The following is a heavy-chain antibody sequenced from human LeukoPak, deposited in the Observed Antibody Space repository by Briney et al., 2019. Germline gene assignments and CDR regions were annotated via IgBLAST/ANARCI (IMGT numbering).Heavy chain of an antibody. J-gene: IGHJ4*02. Sequence: GGSLRLSCAASGFTFSSYAMHWVRQAPGKGLEWVAVISYDGSNKYYADSVKGRFTISRDNSKNTLYLQMNSLRAEDTAVYYCAKGIGSSSWSNFDYWGQGTLVTVSS. CDR3: AKGIGSSSWSNFDY. CDR1: GFTFSSYA. CDR2: ISYDGSNK. V-gene: IGHV3-30-3*01. D-gene: IGHD6-13*01.